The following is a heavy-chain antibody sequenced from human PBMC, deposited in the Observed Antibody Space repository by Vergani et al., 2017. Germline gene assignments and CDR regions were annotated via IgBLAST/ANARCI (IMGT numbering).Heavy chain of an antibody. V-gene: IGHV1-69*01. Sequence: QVQLVQSGAEVKKPGSSVKVSCKASGGTFSSSAISWVRQAPGQGLEWMGGIIPIFGTANYAQNFQGIVTITADESTSTAYMELSSLRSEDTAVYYCARVRGDGYNGRLDYWGQGTLVTVSS. D-gene: IGHD5-24*01. CDR1: GGTFSSSA. CDR2: IIPIFGTA. J-gene: IGHJ4*02. CDR3: ARVRGDGYNGRLDY.